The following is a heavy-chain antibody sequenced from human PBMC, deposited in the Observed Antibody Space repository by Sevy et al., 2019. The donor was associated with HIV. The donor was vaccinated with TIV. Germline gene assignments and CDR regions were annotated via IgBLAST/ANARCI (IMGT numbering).Heavy chain of an antibody. D-gene: IGHD2-15*01. J-gene: IGHJ6*02. CDR3: AKGYCRGGSCPRDYYYYGMDV. Sequence: GGSLRLSCAASEFTFSSYAMSWVRQAPGKGLEWVSSVSGSGRYTYYADSVEGRFTISRDNSKNSLYVQMNSLRAEDTAVYFCAKGYCRGGSCPRDYYYYGMDVWGQGTTVTVSS. V-gene: IGHV3-23*01. CDR1: EFTFSSYA. CDR2: VSGSGRYT.